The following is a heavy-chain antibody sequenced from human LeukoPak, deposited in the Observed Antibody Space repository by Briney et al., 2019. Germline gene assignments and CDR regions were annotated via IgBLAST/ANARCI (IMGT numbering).Heavy chain of an antibody. CDR2: ISSRSGST. Sequence: PGGSLRLSCAASGFSFSSYAMSWVRQAPGKGLEWVSTISSRSGSTSYADSVKGRLTISRDNSKNTLYLQMNSLRAEDTAVYYCAATPVTLYYFDYWGQGTLVTVSS. V-gene: IGHV3-23*01. CDR3: AATPVTLYYFDY. D-gene: IGHD2/OR15-2a*01. J-gene: IGHJ4*02. CDR1: GFSFSSYA.